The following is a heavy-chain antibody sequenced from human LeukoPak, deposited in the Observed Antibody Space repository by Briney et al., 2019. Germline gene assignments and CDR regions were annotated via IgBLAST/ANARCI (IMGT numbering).Heavy chain of an antibody. CDR3: ASDSSNYYAFDI. CDR1: GGSMSSNSYY. Sequence: SETLSLTCTVSGGSMSSNSYYWGWIRQPPGKGLEWIGSIYYSGSTYYNPSLKSRVTISVDTSKNQFSLKLSSVTAADTAVYYCASDSSNYYAFDIWGQGTMVTVSS. D-gene: IGHD4-11*01. CDR2: IYYSGST. J-gene: IGHJ3*02. V-gene: IGHV4-39*01.